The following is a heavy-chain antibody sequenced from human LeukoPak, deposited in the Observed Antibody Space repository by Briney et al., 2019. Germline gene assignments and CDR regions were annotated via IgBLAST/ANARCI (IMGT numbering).Heavy chain of an antibody. CDR2: INADNGNT. CDR1: GYTFTNCA. V-gene: IGHV1-3*01. CDR3: ARTGPISGSGSYSGAHFDY. J-gene: IGHJ4*02. D-gene: IGHD3-10*01. Sequence: ASVKVSCKASGYTFTNCAIHWVRQAPGQSLEWMGWINADNGNTKYSQKFQGRVTITRDTSASTAYMELSSLRSEDTAVYYCARTGPISGSGSYSGAHFDYWGQGTLVPVSS.